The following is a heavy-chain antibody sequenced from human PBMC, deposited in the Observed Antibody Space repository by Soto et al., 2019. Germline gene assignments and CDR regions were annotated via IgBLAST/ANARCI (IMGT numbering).Heavy chain of an antibody. CDR3: ARRRDCVGDYDY. V-gene: IGHV4-39*01. CDR2: IYYSGST. CDR1: GGSISSSSYY. J-gene: IGHJ4*02. D-gene: IGHD2-15*01. Sequence: QLQLQESGPGLVKPSETLSLTCTVSGGSISSSSYYWDWIRQPPGKGLEWIASIYYSGSTYYKPSLKSRVTISVDTSKNQFSLKVSSVTVADTAVYYCARRRDCVGDYDYWGQGVLVTVSS.